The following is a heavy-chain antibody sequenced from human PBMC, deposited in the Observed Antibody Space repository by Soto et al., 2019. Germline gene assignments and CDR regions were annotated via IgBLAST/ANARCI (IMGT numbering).Heavy chain of an antibody. CDR3: ALTGGGYSYGRFDY. Sequence: GGSLRLSCAASGFTFSSYAMSWVRQAPGKGLEWVSAISGSGGSTYYADSVKGRFTISRDNSKNTLYLQMNSLRAEDTAVYYCALTGGGYSYGRFDYWGQGTLVTVSS. CDR2: ISGSGGST. J-gene: IGHJ4*02. D-gene: IGHD5-18*01. CDR1: GFTFSSYA. V-gene: IGHV3-23*01.